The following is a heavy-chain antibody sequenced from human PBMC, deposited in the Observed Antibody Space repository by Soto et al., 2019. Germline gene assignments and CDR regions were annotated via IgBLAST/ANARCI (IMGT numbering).Heavy chain of an antibody. V-gene: IGHV3-21*01. J-gene: IGHJ4*02. Sequence: EVQLVESGGGLVKPGGSLRLSCAASGFTFSSYSMKWVRQAPGKGLEWVSSISSSSSYIYYADSVKGRFTISRDNAKNSLYLQMNSLRAEDTAVYYCARDGGSSGYYWDYWGQGTLGTVSS. CDR2: ISSSSSYI. CDR1: GFTFSSYS. D-gene: IGHD3-22*01. CDR3: ARDGGSSGYYWDY.